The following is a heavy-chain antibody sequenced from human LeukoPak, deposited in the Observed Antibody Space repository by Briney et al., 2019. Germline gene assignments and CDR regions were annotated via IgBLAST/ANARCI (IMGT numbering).Heavy chain of an antibody. J-gene: IGHJ6*03. CDR2: ISGSGGST. CDR3: ARTTEEYYGSGKSRKYYSYYYYMDV. CDR1: GFTFSSYA. V-gene: IGHV3-23*01. Sequence: GSLRLSCAASGFTFSSYAMSWVRQAPGKGLEWVSAISGSGGSTYYADSVKGRFTISRDNSKNTLYLQMNSLRAEDTAVYYCARTTEEYYGSGKSRKYYSYYYYMDVWGKGTTVTVSS. D-gene: IGHD3-10*01.